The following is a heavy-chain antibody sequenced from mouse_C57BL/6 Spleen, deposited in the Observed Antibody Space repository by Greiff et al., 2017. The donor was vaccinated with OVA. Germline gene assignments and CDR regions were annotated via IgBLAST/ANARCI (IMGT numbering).Heavy chain of an antibody. CDR1: GYAFSSSW. J-gene: IGHJ4*01. CDR3: ADAHDCSYNYAMDD. Sequence: VQLQQSGPELVKPGASVKISCKASGYAFSSSWMNWVKQRPGKGLEWIGRIYPGDGATNYNGKFKDKATLTADKSSSTADIQLSSLTSEDSTVYFCADAHDCSYNYAMDDWGQGTSVTVSS. D-gene: IGHD2-3*01. V-gene: IGHV1-82*01. CDR2: IYPGDGAT.